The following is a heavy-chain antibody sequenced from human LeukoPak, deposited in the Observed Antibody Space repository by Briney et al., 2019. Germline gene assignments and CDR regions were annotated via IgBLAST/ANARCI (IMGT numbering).Heavy chain of an antibody. CDR2: ISGSGGRT. CDR1: GFTFCSFA. Sequence: PGGSLTLSCAASGFTFCSFAMSWLGHAPGKGLEWFSAISGSGGRTYYADTVKGRFTISRDNSKNTRYLQMNSLRAEDTAVYDCAKDLDLTTVTNDYWGQGTLVTVSS. CDR3: AKDLDLTTVTNDY. V-gene: IGHV3-23*01. J-gene: IGHJ4*02. D-gene: IGHD4-17*01.